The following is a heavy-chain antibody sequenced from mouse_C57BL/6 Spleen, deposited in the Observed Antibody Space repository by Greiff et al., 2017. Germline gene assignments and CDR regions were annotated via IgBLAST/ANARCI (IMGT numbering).Heavy chain of an antibody. Sequence: VQLKESGPGLVQPSQSLSITCTVSGFSLTSYGVHWVRQSPGKGLEWLGVIWSGGSTDYNAAFISRLSISKDDSKGQVFFKMNSLQDDDTAICYWARNSAGKGYFDVWGTGTTVTVSS. CDR1: GFSLTSYG. CDR2: IWSGGST. J-gene: IGHJ1*03. D-gene: IGHD4-1*01. V-gene: IGHV2-2*01. CDR3: ARNSAGKGYFDV.